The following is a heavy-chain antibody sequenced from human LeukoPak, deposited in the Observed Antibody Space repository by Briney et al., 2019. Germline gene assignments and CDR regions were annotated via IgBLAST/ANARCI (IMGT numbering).Heavy chain of an antibody. CDR2: ISYDGSNK. CDR3: ARDLYYYDSSGYYY. CDR1: GFTFSSYA. Sequence: PGGSLRLSCAASGFTFSSYAMSWVRQAPGKGLEWVAAISYDGSNKYYADSVKGRFTISRDNSKNTLYLQMNSLRAEDTAVYYCARDLYYYDSSGYYYWGQGTLVTVSS. J-gene: IGHJ4*02. V-gene: IGHV3-30-3*01. D-gene: IGHD3-22*01.